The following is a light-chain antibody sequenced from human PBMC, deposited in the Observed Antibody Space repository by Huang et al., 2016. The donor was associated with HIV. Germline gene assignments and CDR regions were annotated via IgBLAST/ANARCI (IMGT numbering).Light chain of an antibody. CDR3: QQYNSIPWT. CDR2: DAS. J-gene: IGKJ1*01. Sequence: DIQMTQSPSTLSASVGDRVTITCRASQSISSWLAWYQQKPGEAPKLLISDASTLENGVPSAFSGSGSGTEFTLTISRLHPENVATYYYQQYNSIPWTFGQGTKVEIK. V-gene: IGKV1-5*01. CDR1: QSISSW.